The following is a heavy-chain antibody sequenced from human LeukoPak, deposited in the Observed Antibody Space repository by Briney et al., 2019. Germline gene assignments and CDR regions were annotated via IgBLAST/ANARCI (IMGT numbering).Heavy chain of an antibody. CDR3: ARQTFGVLYFDS. Sequence: PSETLSLTCTVSGGSISSYYWNWIRQPAGKGLEWMGRIYNSGSTNYNPSLKSRVTISVDTSRNQLSLQLTSVTAADTAVYYCARQTFGVLYFDSWGQGTLVIVSS. CDR2: IYNSGST. D-gene: IGHD3-10*01. J-gene: IGHJ4*02. V-gene: IGHV4-4*07. CDR1: GGSISSYY.